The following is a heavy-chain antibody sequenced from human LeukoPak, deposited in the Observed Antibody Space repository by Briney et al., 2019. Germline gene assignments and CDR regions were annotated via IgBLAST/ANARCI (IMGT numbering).Heavy chain of an antibody. Sequence: ASVKVSCKASGYTFTGYYMHWVRQAPGRGLEWMGWINPNSGGTNYAQKFQGRVTMTRDTSISTAYMELSRLRSDDTAVYYCARVSTIFGVVPEGVWGQGTLVTVSS. V-gene: IGHV1-2*02. CDR1: GYTFTGYY. J-gene: IGHJ4*02. D-gene: IGHD3-3*01. CDR2: INPNSGGT. CDR3: ARVSTIFGVVPEGV.